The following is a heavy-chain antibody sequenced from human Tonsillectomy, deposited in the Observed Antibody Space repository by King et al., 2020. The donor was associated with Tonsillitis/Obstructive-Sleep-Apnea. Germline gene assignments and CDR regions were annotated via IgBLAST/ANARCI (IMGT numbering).Heavy chain of an antibody. V-gene: IGHV2-70*15. J-gene: IGHJ5*02. CDR1: GFSLSTSGMC. D-gene: IGHD2-2*01. CDR3: ARIQPDFSSTGRWFDP. Sequence: QVTLKESGPALVKPTQTLTLTCTFSGFSLSTSGMCMSWIRQPPGKALEWLARIDWDDDKYYSTSLKTRLTISKDTSKNQVVLTMTNMDPVDTATYYCARIQPDFSSTGRWFDPWGQGTLGTVSS. CDR2: IDWDDDK.